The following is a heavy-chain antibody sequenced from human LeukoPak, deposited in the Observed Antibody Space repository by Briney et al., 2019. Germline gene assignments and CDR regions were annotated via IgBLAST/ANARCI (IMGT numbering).Heavy chain of an antibody. J-gene: IGHJ4*02. V-gene: IGHV1-2*02. CDR1: AYTFTAYY. CDR3: AREGYRYGLDY. Sequence: ASVKVSCKASAYTFTAYYIHWVRQAPGQGLEYMGWINPNTGGTHYAQQFQGRVTMTRDTPISTAYMELTRLRSDDTAVYFCAREGYRYGLDYWAQGTLVTVSS. CDR2: INPNTGGT. D-gene: IGHD5-18*01.